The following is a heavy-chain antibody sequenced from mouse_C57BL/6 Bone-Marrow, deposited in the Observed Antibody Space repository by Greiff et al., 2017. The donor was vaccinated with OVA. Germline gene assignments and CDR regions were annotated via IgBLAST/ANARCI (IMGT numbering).Heavy chain of an antibody. J-gene: IGHJ2*01. CDR1: GYAFSSSW. CDR2: IYPGDGDT. Sequence: LQESGPELVKPGASVKISCKASGYAFSSSWMNWVKQRPGKGLEWIGRIYPGDGDTNYNGKFKGKATLTADKSSSTAYMQLSSLTSEDSAVYFCAKRGGNPFDYWGQGTTLTVSS. CDR3: AKRGGNPFDY. D-gene: IGHD2-1*01. V-gene: IGHV1-82*01.